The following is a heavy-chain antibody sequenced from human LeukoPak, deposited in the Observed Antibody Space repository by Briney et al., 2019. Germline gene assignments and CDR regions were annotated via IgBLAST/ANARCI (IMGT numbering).Heavy chain of an antibody. Sequence: ASVKVSCKASGYTFTSYYMHWVRQAPGQGLEWMGIINPSGGSTSYAQKFQGRVTMTRDMSTSTVYMELRSLRSDDTAVYYCARALTPPYSSSWQWYWVTGGYYFDYWGQGTLVTVSS. V-gene: IGHV1-46*01. J-gene: IGHJ4*02. D-gene: IGHD6-13*01. CDR2: INPSGGST. CDR1: GYTFTSYY. CDR3: ARALTPPYSSSWQWYWVTGGYYFDY.